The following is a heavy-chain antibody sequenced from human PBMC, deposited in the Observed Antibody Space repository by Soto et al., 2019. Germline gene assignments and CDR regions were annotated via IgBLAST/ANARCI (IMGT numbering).Heavy chain of an antibody. CDR3: AKGTSNFGQFYSCYYMDV. CDR2: ISGRGDNT. D-gene: IGHD3-10*01. CDR1: GLNFSSFA. V-gene: IGHV3-23*01. Sequence: EVQLFESGGDLVHLGGSLRLSCEASGLNFSSFAMSWVRQAPGKWLEWVSAISGRGDNTYYTDSVEGRFVISRDNARNTLYLQMNILRAEDTAIYYCAKGTSNFGQFYSCYYMDVWGRGTTVTVSS. J-gene: IGHJ6*03.